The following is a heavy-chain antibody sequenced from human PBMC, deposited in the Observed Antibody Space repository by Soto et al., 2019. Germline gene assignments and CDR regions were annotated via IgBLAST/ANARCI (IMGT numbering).Heavy chain of an antibody. V-gene: IGHV3-7*01. D-gene: IGHD6-6*01. CDR1: GFTFSSYW. Sequence: EVQLVESGGGLVQPGGSLRLSCAASGFTFSSYWMSWVRQAPGKGLEWVANIKQDGSEKYYVDSVKGRFTISRDNAKNSLYLQMNSLRAXDXXVYXXAXXXXXXXXXXXXARPRSSSRDYWGQGTLVTVSS. CDR2: IKQDGSEK. J-gene: IGHJ4*02. CDR3: AXXXXXXXXXXXXARPRSSSRDY.